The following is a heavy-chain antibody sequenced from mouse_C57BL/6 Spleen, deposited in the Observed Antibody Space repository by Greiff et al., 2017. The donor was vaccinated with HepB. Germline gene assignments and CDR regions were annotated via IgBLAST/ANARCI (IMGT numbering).Heavy chain of an antibody. CDR2: ISSGGSYT. J-gene: IGHJ3*01. V-gene: IGHV5-6*01. CDR1: GFTFSSYG. CDR3: ARVYEGYCAWFAY. D-gene: IGHD2-3*01. Sequence: EVQRVESGGDLVKPGGSLKLSCAASGFTFSSYGMSWVRQTPDKRLEWVATISSGGSYTYYPDSVKGRFTISRDNAKNTLYLQMSSLKSEDTAMYYCARVYEGYCAWFAYWGQGTLVTVSA.